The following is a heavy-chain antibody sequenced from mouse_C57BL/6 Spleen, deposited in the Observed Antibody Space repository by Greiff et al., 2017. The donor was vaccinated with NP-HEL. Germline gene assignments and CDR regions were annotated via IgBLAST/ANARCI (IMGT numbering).Heavy chain of an antibody. D-gene: IGHD2-4*01. V-gene: IGHV5-6*01. CDR2: ISSGGSYT. CDR3: ARHEGDYDGFAY. J-gene: IGHJ3*01. Sequence: EVKLVESGGDLVKPGGSLKLSCAASGFTFSSYGMSWVRQTPDKRLEWVATISSGGSYTYYPASVQGRFTIARDNAKNTLYLQMSSLKSEDTAMYYCARHEGDYDGFAYWGQGTLVTVSA. CDR1: GFTFSSYG.